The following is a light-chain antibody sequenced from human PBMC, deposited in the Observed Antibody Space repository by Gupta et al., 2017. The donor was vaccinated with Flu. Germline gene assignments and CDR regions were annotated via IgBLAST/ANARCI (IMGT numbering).Light chain of an antibody. CDR1: SSDVGGYNY. J-gene: IGLJ1*01. CDR2: EVS. CDR3: SSYTSSSTLGV. Sequence: QSALTHPASVSGSPAQSITISCTGTSSDVGGYNYVSWYQQHPGKAPKLMIYEVSNLPSGVSNRFSGSKSGNTASLTISGLQAEDEADYYCSSYTSSSTLGVFGTGTKVTVL. V-gene: IGLV2-14*01.